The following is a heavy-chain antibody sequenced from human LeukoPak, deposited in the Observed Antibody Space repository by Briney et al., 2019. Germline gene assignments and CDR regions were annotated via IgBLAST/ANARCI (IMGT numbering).Heavy chain of an antibody. CDR2: IGLTDTTI. J-gene: IGHJ3*02. CDR1: GFTFSDYY. D-gene: IGHD3-16*01. CDR3: ARDGMITAYAFDI. Sequence: GGSLRLSCAASGFTFSDYYMSWIRQVPGKGLEWVSYIGLTDTTIYYADSLKGRFAISRDNAKNSLYLHMHSLRAEDTAVYYCARDGMITAYAFDIWGQGTMVTVSS. V-gene: IGHV3-11*04.